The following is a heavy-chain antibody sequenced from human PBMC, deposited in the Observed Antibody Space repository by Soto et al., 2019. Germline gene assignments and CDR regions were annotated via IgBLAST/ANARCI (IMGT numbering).Heavy chain of an antibody. CDR3: AHRVLRAVFGLVTTTAIYFDF. Sequence: QITLNESGPTVVKPTETLTLTCTFSGFSLTTSGVGVGWVRQSPGKAPEWLAFIYWDDDKRYSTSLKSRLTITKDTSKNQVVLTMANVDPAGTATYYCAHRVLRAVFGLVTTTAIYFDFWGQGTPVVVSS. J-gene: IGHJ4*02. V-gene: IGHV2-5*02. D-gene: IGHD3-3*01. CDR1: GFSLTTSGVG. CDR2: IYWDDDK.